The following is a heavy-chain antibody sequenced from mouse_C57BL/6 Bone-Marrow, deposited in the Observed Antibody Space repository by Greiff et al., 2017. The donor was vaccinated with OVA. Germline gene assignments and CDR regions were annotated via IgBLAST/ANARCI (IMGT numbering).Heavy chain of an antibody. Sequence: VKLMESGAELARPGASVKLSCKASGYTFTSYGISWVKQRTGQGLEWIGEIYPRSGNTYYNEKFKGKATLTADKSSSTAYMELRSLTSEDSAVYFCARWGAQAHYWGQGTTLTVSS. CDR3: ARWGAQAHY. D-gene: IGHD3-2*02. J-gene: IGHJ2*01. CDR1: GYTFTSYG. CDR2: IYPRSGNT. V-gene: IGHV1-81*01.